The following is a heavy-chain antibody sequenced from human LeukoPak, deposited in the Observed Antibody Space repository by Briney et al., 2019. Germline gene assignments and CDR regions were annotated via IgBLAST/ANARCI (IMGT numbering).Heavy chain of an antibody. D-gene: IGHD3-22*01. CDR3: ATPRGYSYDSSGYYFDY. Sequence: SVKVSCKASGGTFSSYAISWVRQAPGQGLEWLGRIIPILGIANYAQKFQGRVTITADKSTSTAYMELSSLRSEDTAVYYCATPRGYSYDSSGYYFDYWGQGTLVTVSS. J-gene: IGHJ4*02. CDR2: IIPILGIA. CDR1: GGTFSSYA. V-gene: IGHV1-69*04.